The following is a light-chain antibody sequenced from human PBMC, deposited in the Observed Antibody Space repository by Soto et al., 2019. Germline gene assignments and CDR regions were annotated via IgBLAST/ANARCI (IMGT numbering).Light chain of an antibody. J-gene: IGKJ3*01. V-gene: IGKV1-39*01. CDR1: QSISTF. CDR2: AAS. CDR3: QQSFSAPIYT. Sequence: DIHMTQSPSSLSASVGDRVTITCRASQSISTFLNWYQLKPGKAPTLLIFAASSLQSGVPSRFSGSGSGTDFTLTISNLQPEDFATYYCQQSFSAPIYTFGPGTKVDI.